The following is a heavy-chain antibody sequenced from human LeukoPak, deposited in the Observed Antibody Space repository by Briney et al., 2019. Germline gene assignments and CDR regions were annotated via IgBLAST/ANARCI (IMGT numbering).Heavy chain of an antibody. CDR3: ARRAYSAAYWKHFDY. D-gene: IGHD1-1*01. J-gene: IGHJ4*02. Sequence: SETLSLACTVSGGSISSSSDYWGWIRQAPGKGLEWIGSIYYHENTYYNSSLKSRVTISVDTSKNQFSLKLNSVTAADTAVYFCARRAYSAAYWKHFDYWGQGTLVTVSS. CDR2: IYYHENT. CDR1: GGSISSSSDY. V-gene: IGHV4-39*01.